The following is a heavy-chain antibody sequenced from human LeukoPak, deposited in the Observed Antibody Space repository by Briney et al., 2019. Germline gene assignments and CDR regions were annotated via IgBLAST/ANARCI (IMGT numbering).Heavy chain of an antibody. V-gene: IGHV1-46*01. Sequence: ASVKLSCKASGYIFTNYYIHWVRQAPGQGLECMGIINPSGGSTSYAQKFQGRVTMTRDMSTSTVYMELSSLRSEDTAVYYCARGGVGATTYVWFDPWGQGTLVTVAS. CDR3: ARGGVGATTYVWFDP. CDR1: GYIFTNYY. J-gene: IGHJ5*02. CDR2: INPSGGST. D-gene: IGHD1-26*01.